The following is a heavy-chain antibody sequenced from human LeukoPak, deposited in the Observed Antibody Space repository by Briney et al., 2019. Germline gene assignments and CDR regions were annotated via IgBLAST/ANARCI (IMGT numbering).Heavy chain of an antibody. D-gene: IGHD1-7*01. CDR3: AKVLVGTTCFEY. CDR1: GFTFSSYN. Sequence: PEGSLRLSCAASGFTFSSYNMNWVRQAPGKGLEWVSAISGSGGSTYYADSVKGRFTMSRDNSKNTLYLQMNSLRAEDTAVYYCAKVLVGTTCFEYWGRGTLVTVSS. CDR2: ISGSGGST. J-gene: IGHJ4*02. V-gene: IGHV3-23*01.